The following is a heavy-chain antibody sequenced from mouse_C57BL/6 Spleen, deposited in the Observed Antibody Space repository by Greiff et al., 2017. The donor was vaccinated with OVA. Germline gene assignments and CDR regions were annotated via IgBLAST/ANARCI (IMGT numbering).Heavy chain of an antibody. Sequence: EVQLQQSGPELVKPGASVKIPCKASGYTFTDYNMDWVKQSHGKSLEWIGDINPNNGGTIYNQKFKGKATLTVDKSSSTAYMEHRSLTSEDTAVYYCAREAQAVFDYWGQGTTLTVSS. J-gene: IGHJ2*01. CDR1: GYTFTDYN. CDR2: INPNNGGT. CDR3: AREAQAVFDY. D-gene: IGHD3-2*02. V-gene: IGHV1-18*01.